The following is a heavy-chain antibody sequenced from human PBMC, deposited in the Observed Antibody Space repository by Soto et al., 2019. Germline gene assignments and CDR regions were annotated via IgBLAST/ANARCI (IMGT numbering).Heavy chain of an antibody. CDR1: GFSLSTSAEG. Sequence: QITLKESGPTLVKPTQTLTLTCTFSGFSLSTSAEGVAWIRQPPGKALEWLALIYWDDDERYSSFLKSRLTLAKDTSKNQVVLTMTNMDPVDTATYFCAHKGGRGAAMDVWGQGTTVTVSS. CDR3: AHKGGRGAAMDV. V-gene: IGHV2-5*02. D-gene: IGHD2-15*01. CDR2: IYWDDDE. J-gene: IGHJ6*02.